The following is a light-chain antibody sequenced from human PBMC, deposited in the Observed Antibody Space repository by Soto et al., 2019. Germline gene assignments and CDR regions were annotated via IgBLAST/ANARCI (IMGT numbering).Light chain of an antibody. J-gene: IGKJ4*01. V-gene: IGKV1-33*01. CDR2: DAS. CDR3: QQYDNLPFT. Sequence: DIQMTQAPSSLPASVGDRVIITCQVSQSFSNYLNCYQQKSGKAPKLLIYDASNLDTGVPSRFSGSGSGTDFTFTISSMQPEDIATYYCQQYDNLPFTFGGGTKVEIK. CDR1: QSFSNY.